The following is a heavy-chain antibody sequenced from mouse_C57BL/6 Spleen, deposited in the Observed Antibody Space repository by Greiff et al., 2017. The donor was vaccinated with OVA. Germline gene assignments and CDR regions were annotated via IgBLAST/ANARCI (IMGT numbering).Heavy chain of an antibody. CDR3: AFITTKAMDY. CDR2: IYPGDGDT. J-gene: IGHJ4*01. Sequence: VKLMESGAELVKPGASVKISCKASGYAFSSYWMNWVKQRPGKGLEWIGQIYPGDGDTNYNGKFKGKATLTADKSSSTAYMQLSSLTSEDSAVYFCAFITTKAMDYWGQGTSVTVSS. CDR1: GYAFSSYW. D-gene: IGHD1-1*01. V-gene: IGHV1-80*01.